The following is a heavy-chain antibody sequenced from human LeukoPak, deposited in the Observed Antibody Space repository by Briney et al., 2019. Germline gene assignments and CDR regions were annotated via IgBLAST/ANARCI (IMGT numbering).Heavy chain of an antibody. CDR2: IWYDGSNK. CDR3: ARKISGWYWGLDY. J-gene: IGHJ4*02. D-gene: IGHD6-19*01. CDR1: GFTFSSYG. Sequence: TGGSLRLSCAPSGFTFSSYGMHWVRQAPGKGLEWVAVIWYDGSNKYYADSVKGRFTISRDNSKNTLYLQMNSLRAEDTAVYYCARKISGWYWGLDYWGQGTLVTVSS. V-gene: IGHV3-33*01.